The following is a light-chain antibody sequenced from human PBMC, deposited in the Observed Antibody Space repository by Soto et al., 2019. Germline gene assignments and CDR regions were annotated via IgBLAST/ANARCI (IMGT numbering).Light chain of an antibody. V-gene: IGKV3-20*01. CDR1: QIVNKNF. CDR2: GAS. J-gene: IGKJ1*01. Sequence: EIVLTQSPGTLSLSPGARATLSCRASQIVNKNFLAWSTRRPGQAPRTLIYGASIRATEIQDRFSVSGSGTDFTLTISRLEPEDFAVYYCQQYGSSGTFGQGTKVDI. CDR3: QQYGSSGT.